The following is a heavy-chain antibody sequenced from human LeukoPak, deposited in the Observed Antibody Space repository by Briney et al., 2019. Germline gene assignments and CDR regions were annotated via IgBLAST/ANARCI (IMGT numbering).Heavy chain of an antibody. J-gene: IGHJ4*02. CDR1: GYTFTSYG. Sequence: GASVKVSCKASGYTFTSYGISWVRQAPGQGLEWMGWISAYNGNTNYAQKLQGRVTMTTDTSTSTAYMELSSLRSEDTAVYYCAREVVAVPATTAAFDYWGQGTLVTVSS. CDR3: AREVVAVPATTAAFDY. V-gene: IGHV1-18*01. D-gene: IGHD2-2*01. CDR2: ISAYNGNT.